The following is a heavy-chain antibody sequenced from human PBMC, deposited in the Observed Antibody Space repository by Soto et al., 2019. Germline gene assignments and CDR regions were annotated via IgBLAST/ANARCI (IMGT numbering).Heavy chain of an antibody. CDR3: ARAGYDFWSGRYYFDY. CDR1: GFTFSSYA. J-gene: IGHJ4*02. CDR2: ISYDGSNK. D-gene: IGHD3-3*01. Sequence: GGSLRLSCAASGFTFSSYAMHWVRQAPGKGLEWVAVISYDGSNKYYADSVKGRFTISRDNSKNTLYLQMNSLRAEDTAVYYCARAGYDFWSGRYYFDYWGQGTLVTVSS. V-gene: IGHV3-30-3*01.